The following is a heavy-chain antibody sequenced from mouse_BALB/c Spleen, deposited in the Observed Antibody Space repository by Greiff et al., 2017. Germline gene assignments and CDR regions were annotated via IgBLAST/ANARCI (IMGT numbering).Heavy chain of an antibody. CDR3: ARSGYDLAY. CDR1: GYTFSSYW. Sequence: QVQLQQSGAELMKPGASVKISCKATGYTFSSYWIERVKQRPGHGLEWIGEILPGSGSTNYNEKFKGKATFTADTSSNTAYMQLSSLTSEDSAVYYCARSGYDLAYWGQGTLVTVSA. J-gene: IGHJ3*01. D-gene: IGHD2-14*01. CDR2: ILPGSGST. V-gene: IGHV1-9*01.